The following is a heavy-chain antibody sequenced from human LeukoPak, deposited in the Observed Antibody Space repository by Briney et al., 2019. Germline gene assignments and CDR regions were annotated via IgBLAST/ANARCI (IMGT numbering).Heavy chain of an antibody. D-gene: IGHD3-22*01. CDR2: IYTSGST. Sequence: SETLSLTCAVSGGSISSYYWSWIRQPAGKGLEWIGRIYTSGSTNYNPSLKSRVTMSVDTSKNQFSLKLSSVTAADTAVYYCARDKLGGYLYYFDYWGQGTLVTVSS. CDR3: ARDKLGGYLYYFDY. CDR1: GGSISSYY. V-gene: IGHV4-4*07. J-gene: IGHJ4*02.